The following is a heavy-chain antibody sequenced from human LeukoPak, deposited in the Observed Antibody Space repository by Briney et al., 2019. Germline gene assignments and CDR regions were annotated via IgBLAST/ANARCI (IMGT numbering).Heavy chain of an antibody. J-gene: IGHJ4*02. CDR3: ARGGELVGSYFDY. D-gene: IGHD3-16*01. CDR1: GFSFSSYW. CDR2: IKQEGSAR. Sequence: GGSLRLSCVASGFSFSSYWMSWVRQTPGKGLEWVANIKQEGSARYYVDSVTGRFTISRDNAMNSLYLQMDSLRVEDTAVYYCARGGELVGSYFDYWGPGTLVTVSS. V-gene: IGHV3-7*01.